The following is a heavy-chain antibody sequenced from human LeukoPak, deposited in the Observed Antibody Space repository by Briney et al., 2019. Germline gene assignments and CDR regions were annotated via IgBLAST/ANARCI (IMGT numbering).Heavy chain of an antibody. V-gene: IGHV3-15*01. D-gene: IGHD6-13*01. CDR3: TMYSSSSIRK. J-gene: IGHJ4*02. CDR2: IKSKTDGGTT. Sequence: GGSLRLSCAASGFTFSTAWMSWVRQAPGKGLEWIGRIKSKTDGGTTDYAAPVKGRFTISRDDSKNTLYLQMNSLETEDTAMYSCTMYSSSSIRKWGQGTLVTVSS. CDR1: GFTFSTAW.